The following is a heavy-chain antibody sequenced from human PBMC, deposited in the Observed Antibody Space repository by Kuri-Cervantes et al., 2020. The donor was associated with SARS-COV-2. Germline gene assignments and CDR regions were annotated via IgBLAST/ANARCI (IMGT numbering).Heavy chain of an antibody. J-gene: IGHJ6*04. D-gene: IGHD1-20*01. V-gene: IGHV3-30*04. CDR2: MSYDGGKI. Sequence: GGSLRLSCAASGFSFSTYAMHWVRQAPGKGLEWVAGMSYDGGKIYYADSLKGRFTISRDNSKNTLYVQMVSLRPEDTAVYYCAREPTINWSDIGNSLDVWGKGTAVTSPQ. CDR1: GFSFSTYA. CDR3: AREPTINWSDIGNSLDV.